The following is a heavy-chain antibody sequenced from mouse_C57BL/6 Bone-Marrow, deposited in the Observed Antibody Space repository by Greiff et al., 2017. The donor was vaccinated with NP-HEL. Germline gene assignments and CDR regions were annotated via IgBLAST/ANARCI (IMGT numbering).Heavy chain of an antibody. Sequence: QLQQPGAELVKPGASVKLSCKASGYTFTSYWMHWVKQRPGQGLEWIGMIHPNSGSTNYNEKFKSKATLTVDKSSSTAYMQLSSLTSEDSAVYYCARGPLYYYGSSYLDYWGQGTTLTVSS. CDR3: ARGPLYYYGSSYLDY. CDR2: IHPNSGST. J-gene: IGHJ2*01. V-gene: IGHV1-64*01. CDR1: GYTFTSYW. D-gene: IGHD1-1*01.